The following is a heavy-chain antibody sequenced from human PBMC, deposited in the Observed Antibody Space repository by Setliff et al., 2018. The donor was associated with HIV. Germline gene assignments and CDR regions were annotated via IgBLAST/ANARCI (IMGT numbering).Heavy chain of an antibody. J-gene: IGHJ5*02. D-gene: IGHD1-1*01. CDR3: ARWMTSRINRRHLRGDWFDP. V-gene: IGHV4-38-2*01. CDR1: GYPIRSGYY. CDR2: IFHSGST. Sequence: SETLSLTCAVSGYPIRSGYYWGWIRQSPGKGLEWIGSIFHSGSTYTSPSLRSRVTMSVDTSKNQFSLNLNSVTAADTAVYYCARWMTSRINRRHLRGDWFDPWGQGSLVTVPQ.